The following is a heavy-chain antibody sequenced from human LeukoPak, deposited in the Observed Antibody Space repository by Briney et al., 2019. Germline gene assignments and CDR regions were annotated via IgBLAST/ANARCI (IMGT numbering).Heavy chain of an antibody. V-gene: IGHV3-66*01. Sequence: ETLSLTCTVSGGSISSSSYYAMCWVRQGPGKGLEWVSVIYSGGGIYYADSVKGRFTSSRDNSKSTMYLQMNSLRVEDTAVYYCARDSQKGIWGQGTLVTVSS. J-gene: IGHJ4*02. CDR1: GGSISSSSYYA. CDR2: IYSGGGI. CDR3: ARDSQKGI.